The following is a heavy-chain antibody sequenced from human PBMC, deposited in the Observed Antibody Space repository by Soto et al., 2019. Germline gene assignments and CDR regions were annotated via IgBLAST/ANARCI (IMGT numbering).Heavy chain of an antibody. CDR1: GFICSSYD. CDR3: AKATATGGGAFEI. CDR2: ILVGGST. Sequence: EVQMLESGGGLAQPGGSQRLSSAVSGFICSSYDMSWVRQAPGKGLEWVSTILVGGSTHYEDSVKGRFTISRDTSKNSVYLQMNSLTAGDTAVYYCAKATATGGGAFEIYGQGTMVSVSS. D-gene: IGHD2-8*02. V-gene: IGHV3-23*01. J-gene: IGHJ3*02.